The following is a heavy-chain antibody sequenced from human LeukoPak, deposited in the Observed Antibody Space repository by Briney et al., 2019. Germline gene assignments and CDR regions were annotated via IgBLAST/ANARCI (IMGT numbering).Heavy chain of an antibody. CDR3: ARDWDNYFDY. CDR1: GFTFSSYG. Sequence: GGSLRLSCAASGFTFSSYGMHWVRQAPGKGLEWVAVISYDGSNKYYADSVKGRFTISGDNSRNTLYLQMNSLRAEDTAVYYCARDWDNYFDYWGQGTLVTVSS. D-gene: IGHD1-26*01. CDR2: ISYDGSNK. J-gene: IGHJ4*02. V-gene: IGHV3-30*19.